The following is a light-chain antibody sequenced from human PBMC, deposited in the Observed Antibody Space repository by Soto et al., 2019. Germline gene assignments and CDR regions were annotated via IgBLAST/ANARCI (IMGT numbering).Light chain of an antibody. CDR1: GSNIGSNY. Sequence: QSVLTQPPSVSAAPGQKATISCSGSGSNIGSNYVSWYQQLPGTAPKLLIYDNNKRPSGIPDRFSGSKSGTSATLDITGLQTGDEADYYCGTWDTSLTAYVFGSGTKVTVL. CDR3: GTWDTSLTAYV. J-gene: IGLJ1*01. V-gene: IGLV1-51*01. CDR2: DNN.